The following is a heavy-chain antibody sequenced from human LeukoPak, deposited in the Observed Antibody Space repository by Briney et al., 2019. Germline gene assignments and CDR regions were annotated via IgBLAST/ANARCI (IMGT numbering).Heavy chain of an antibody. Sequence: PSETLSLTCTVSGGSISSSSYHWGWIRQPPGKGLEWIGRMYNSGSTNYNPSLKSRVSISVDTSNNQFSLRLSSVTASDTAVYYCVRERTMVGGADIWGQGTKVTVPS. D-gene: IGHD2-21*01. V-gene: IGHV4-39*07. J-gene: IGHJ3*02. CDR3: VRERTMVGGADI. CDR1: GGSISSSSYH. CDR2: MYNSGST.